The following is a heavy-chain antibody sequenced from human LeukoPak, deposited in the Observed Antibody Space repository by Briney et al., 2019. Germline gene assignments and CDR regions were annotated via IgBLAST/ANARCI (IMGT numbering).Heavy chain of an antibody. V-gene: IGHV3-33*01. CDR3: ARGGRFCSGGSCYNWFDP. D-gene: IGHD2-15*01. Sequence: PGRSLRLSCAASGFTFSSYGMHRVRQAPGKGLEWVAVIWSDGSNKYYADSVKGRFTISRDNSKNTLYLQMNSLRAEDTAVYYCARGGRFCSGGSCYNWFDPWGQGTLVTVSS. CDR1: GFTFSSYG. CDR2: IWSDGSNK. J-gene: IGHJ5*02.